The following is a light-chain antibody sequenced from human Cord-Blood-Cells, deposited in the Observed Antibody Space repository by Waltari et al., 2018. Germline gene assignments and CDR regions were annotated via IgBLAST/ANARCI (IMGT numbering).Light chain of an antibody. V-gene: IGLV1-40*01. CDR3: QSYDSSLSGWV. J-gene: IGLJ3*02. Sequence: QSVLTQPPSVSGAPGQRVTISCTGSSSTIGAGYEVHWYQQRPGTAPKLPIYGNSNPPSGVPDRFSGSKSGTAASLAITGLQAEYEADYYCQSYDSSLSGWVFGGGTKLTVL. CDR1: SSTIGAGYE. CDR2: GNS.